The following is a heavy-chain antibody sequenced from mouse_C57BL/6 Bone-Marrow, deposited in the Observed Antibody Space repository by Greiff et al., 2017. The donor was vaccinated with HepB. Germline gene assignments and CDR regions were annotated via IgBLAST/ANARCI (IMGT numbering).Heavy chain of an antibody. CDR3: ASMITSAWFAY. CDR1: GYTFTDYA. CDR2: ISTYYGDA. J-gene: IGHJ3*01. Sequence: VQGVESGPELVRPGVSVKISCKGSGYTFTDYAMHWVKQSHAKSLEWIGVISTYYGDASYNQKFKDKATMTVDKSSSTAYMELARLTSEDSAVYYCASMITSAWFAYWGQGTLVTVSA. V-gene: IGHV1-67*01. D-gene: IGHD2-4*01.